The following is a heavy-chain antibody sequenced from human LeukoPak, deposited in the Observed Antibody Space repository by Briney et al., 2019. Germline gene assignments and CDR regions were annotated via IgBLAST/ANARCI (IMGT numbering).Heavy chain of an antibody. CDR2: IYTGGST. CDR3: ARGFGKAAANVFGGYTMDV. CDR1: GFIVDSKY. J-gene: IGHJ6*02. V-gene: IGHV3-66*02. Sequence: GVSLRLSCAASGFIVDSKYMSWVRQAPGKGLGWVSLIYTGGSTYYADSVRGRFTISRDNSKNTLYLQMNSLRPEDTAVYYCARGFGKAAANVFGGYTMDVWGQGTTVTVSS. D-gene: IGHD6-13*01.